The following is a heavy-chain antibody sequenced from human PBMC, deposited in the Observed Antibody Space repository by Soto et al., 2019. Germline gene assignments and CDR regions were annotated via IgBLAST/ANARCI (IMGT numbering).Heavy chain of an antibody. J-gene: IGHJ3*01. D-gene: IGHD3-22*01. CDR3: ARERGGAIIVGVTGTFDV. Sequence: QVQLVQSGAEVKKPGSSVKVSCKASGGTFSSYAISWVRQAPGQGLEWMGGIIAILGKANYAEKFQGRVTITADESTSTAYMELSSLRSEDTAVYYCARERGGAIIVGVTGTFDVWGQRTLVTVSS. V-gene: IGHV1-69*01. CDR1: GGTFSSYA. CDR2: IIAILGKA.